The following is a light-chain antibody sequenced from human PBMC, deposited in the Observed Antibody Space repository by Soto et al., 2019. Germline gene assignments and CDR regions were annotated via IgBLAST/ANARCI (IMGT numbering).Light chain of an antibody. Sequence: QSVLTQPPSVSGAPGQKVTISCTGSSSNIGAGYDVNWYQQFPGTAPKLLIYGDSNRPSGVPDRFSGSKSGTSASLAITGLQAEDEADYYYQYYDHSLTDSVVFGGGTKLTVL. V-gene: IGLV1-40*01. CDR1: SSNIGAGYD. J-gene: IGLJ2*01. CDR3: QYYDHSLTDSVV. CDR2: GDS.